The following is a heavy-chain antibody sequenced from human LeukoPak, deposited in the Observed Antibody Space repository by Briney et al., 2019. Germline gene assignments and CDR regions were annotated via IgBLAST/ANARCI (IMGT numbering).Heavy chain of an antibody. Sequence: SETLSLTCAVYGGSFSGYYWSWIRQPSGKGLEWIGEINHSGSTNYNPSLKSRVTISVDTSKNQFSLKLSSVTAADTAVYYCARTYYYGSGSYYNPRGYFDYWGQGTLVTVSS. CDR1: GGSFSGYY. CDR3: ARTYYYGSGSYYNPRGYFDY. D-gene: IGHD3-10*01. CDR2: INHSGST. J-gene: IGHJ4*02. V-gene: IGHV4-34*01.